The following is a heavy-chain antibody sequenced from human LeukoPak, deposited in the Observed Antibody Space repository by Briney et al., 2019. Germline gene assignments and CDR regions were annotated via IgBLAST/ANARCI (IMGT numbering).Heavy chain of an antibody. CDR1: GYSISSGYY. D-gene: IGHD3-22*01. J-gene: IGHJ5*02. CDR2: IYHSGST. Sequence: SETLSLTCTVSGYSISSGYYWGWIRQPPGKGLEWIGSIYHSGSTYYNPSLKSRVTISVDTSKNQFSLKLSSVTAADTAVYYCARSMIVVVYNWFDPWGQGTLVTVSS. CDR3: ARSMIVVVYNWFDP. V-gene: IGHV4-38-2*02.